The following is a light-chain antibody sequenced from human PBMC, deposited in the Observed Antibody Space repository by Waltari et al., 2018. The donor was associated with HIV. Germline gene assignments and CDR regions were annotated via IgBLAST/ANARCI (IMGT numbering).Light chain of an antibody. CDR1: QTIRDTF. CDR2: GAS. J-gene: IGKJ1*01. CDR3: QQYGSPPRT. V-gene: IGKV3-20*01. Sequence: EIVLTQSPATLSLSPGERAILSCRASQTIRDTFLAWYQQRPGQAPTLLISGASTGATGIPDRFSGNGSGTEFTLTISRLEPADLAVYYCQQYGSPPRTFGQGTKVEIK.